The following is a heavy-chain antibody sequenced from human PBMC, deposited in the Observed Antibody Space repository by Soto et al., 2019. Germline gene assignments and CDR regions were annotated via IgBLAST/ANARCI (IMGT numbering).Heavy chain of an antibody. Sequence: QVQLVQSGAEVKKPGASVKVSCKASGYTFTSYDINWVRQATGQGLEWMGWMNTNSGNTGYAQKFQGRVTMTSNTSISTAYMELSSLIAEDTAVYYCVRRGFSSSWGYWYFDLWGRGTLVSVSS. CDR2: MNTNSGNT. V-gene: IGHV1-8*01. CDR3: VRRGFSSSWGYWYFDL. D-gene: IGHD6-13*01. CDR1: GYTFTSYD. J-gene: IGHJ2*01.